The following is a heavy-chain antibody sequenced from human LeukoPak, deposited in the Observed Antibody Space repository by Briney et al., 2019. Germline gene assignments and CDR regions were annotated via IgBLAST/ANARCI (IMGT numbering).Heavy chain of an antibody. D-gene: IGHD6-19*01. CDR2: IKPHDGST. Sequence: ASVKVSCKASGGTFSSYAISWVRQAPGQGLEWMGLIKPHDGSTFYAQSLQGGVTLTRDTSTSTVYMDLSSLRSEDTAIYFCARNNVGSSGWTGLGFWGQGTLVTVSS. J-gene: IGHJ4*02. V-gene: IGHV1-46*04. CDR3: ARNNVGSSGWTGLGF. CDR1: GGTFSSYA.